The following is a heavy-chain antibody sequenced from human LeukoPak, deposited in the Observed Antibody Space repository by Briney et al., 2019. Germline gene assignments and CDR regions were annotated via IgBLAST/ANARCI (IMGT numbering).Heavy chain of an antibody. J-gene: IGHJ4*02. Sequence: ASVKVSCKASGYTFTSYGISWVRQAPGQGLEWMGWISAYNGNTNYAQKLQGRVTMTTDTSTSTAYMELRSLRSDDTAVYYCARDSPIYTFCSYCSGGSWVYWGQGTLVTVSS. CDR2: ISAYNGNT. CDR1: GYTFTSYG. CDR3: ARDSPIYTFCSYCSGGSWVY. D-gene: IGHD2-15*01. V-gene: IGHV1-18*01.